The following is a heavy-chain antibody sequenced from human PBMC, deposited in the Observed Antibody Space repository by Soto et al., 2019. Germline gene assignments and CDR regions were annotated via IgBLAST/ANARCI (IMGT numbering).Heavy chain of an antibody. D-gene: IGHD2-2*01. CDR1: GFTFSSFW. V-gene: IGHV3-74*01. Sequence: EVQLVESGGGLVQPGGSLRLSCAASGFTFSSFWMHWVRQAPGEGLVWVSRINSDGSNTNYADSVKGRFTISRDNAKNTLYPKMNSLRADDRAVYYCARGGVPAAISYWGQGTLVTVSS. CDR3: ARGGVPAAISY. J-gene: IGHJ4*02. CDR2: INSDGSNT.